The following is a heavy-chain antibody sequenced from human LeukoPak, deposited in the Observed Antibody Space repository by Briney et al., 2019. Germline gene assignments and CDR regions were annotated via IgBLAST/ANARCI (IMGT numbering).Heavy chain of an antibody. CDR3: ARRVYGSGTYYNAPDYYYYYMDV. V-gene: IGHV5-51*01. Sequence: GESLKISCKASGYIFTTYWIGWVCQMPGKGLEWMGIIYPGDSNTKYSPSFQGQVTISADKSISTAYLPWSSLKASDSAMYYCARRVYGSGTYYNAPDYYYYYMDVWGKGTTVTVSS. J-gene: IGHJ6*03. D-gene: IGHD3-10*01. CDR1: GYIFTTYW. CDR2: IYPGDSNT.